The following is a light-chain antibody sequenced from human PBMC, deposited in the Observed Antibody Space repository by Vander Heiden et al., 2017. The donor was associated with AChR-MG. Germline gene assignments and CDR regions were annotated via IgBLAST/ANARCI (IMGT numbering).Light chain of an antibody. J-gene: IGKJ1*01. Sequence: DVVLTQSPLTLPVTLGQPASISCKSSQSLVHSDGVIYLNWFQQRPGQSPRRLIYKVSNRDSGVPDRFSGNGSDTGFTLRLSRVEAEDVGVYYCMEGKHWWTFGQGTKVEIK. CDR3: MEGKHWWT. CDR1: QSLVHSDGVIY. CDR2: KVS. V-gene: IGKV2-30*02.